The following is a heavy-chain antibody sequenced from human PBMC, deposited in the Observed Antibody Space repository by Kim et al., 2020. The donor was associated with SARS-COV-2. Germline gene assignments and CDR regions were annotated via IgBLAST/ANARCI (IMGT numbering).Heavy chain of an antibody. D-gene: IGHD6-13*01. CDR2: IYYSGST. V-gene: IGHV4-59*01. CDR1: GGSISSYY. CDR3: ARESSSWPTSNSAFYYGMDV. J-gene: IGHJ6*02. Sequence: SETLSLTCTVSGGSISSYYWSWIRQPPGKGLEWIGYIYYSGSTNYNPSLKSRVTISVDTSKNQFSLKLSSVTAADTAVYYCARESSSWPTSNSAFYYGMDVWGQGTTVTVSS.